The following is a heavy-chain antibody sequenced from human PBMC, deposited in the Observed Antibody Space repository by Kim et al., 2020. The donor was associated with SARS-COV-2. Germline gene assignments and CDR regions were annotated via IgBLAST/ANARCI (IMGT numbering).Heavy chain of an antibody. CDR1: GGTFSSYA. V-gene: IGHV1-69*13. J-gene: IGHJ6*02. CDR2: IIPIFGTA. Sequence: SVKVSCKASGGTFSSYAISWVRQAPGQGLEWMGGIIPIFGTANYAQKFQGRVTITADESTSTAYMELSSLRSEDTAVYYCARARGSGSNHYYYYGMDVWGQGTTVTVSS. D-gene: IGHD3-10*01. CDR3: ARARGSGSNHYYYYGMDV.